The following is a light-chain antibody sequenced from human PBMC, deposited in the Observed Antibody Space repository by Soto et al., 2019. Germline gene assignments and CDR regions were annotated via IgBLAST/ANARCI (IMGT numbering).Light chain of an antibody. CDR3: CSYAGSVV. J-gene: IGLJ2*01. V-gene: IGLV2-23*01. CDR1: SSDVGSYNL. Sequence: QSALTQPASVSGSPGQSITISCTGTSSDVGSYNLVSWYQQHPGKAPKLMIYEGSKRPSGVSNRFSGSKSGNTASLTISVLQAEDEADYYCCSYAGSVVFGGGTQLTVL. CDR2: EGS.